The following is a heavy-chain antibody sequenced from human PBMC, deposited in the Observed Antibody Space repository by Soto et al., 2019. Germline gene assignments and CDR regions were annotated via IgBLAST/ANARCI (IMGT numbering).Heavy chain of an antibody. CDR3: ARRDCNNSFDYCAMDV. J-gene: IGHJ6*03. V-gene: IGHV5-51*01. CDR1: GYSFTSYW. D-gene: IGHD5-18*01. CDR2: IYPGNSDT. Sequence: PGESLKISCKGSGYSFTSYWIGWVRQMPGKGLEWMGIIYPGNSDTRYSPSFQGQVTISADKSISTAYLQWSSLKASDTAMYYCARRDCNNSFDYCAMDVWGKGTTVTVSS.